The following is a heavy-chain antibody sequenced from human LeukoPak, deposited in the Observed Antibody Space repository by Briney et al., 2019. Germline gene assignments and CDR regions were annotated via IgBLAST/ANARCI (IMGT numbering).Heavy chain of an antibody. CDR3: ARDLLVGATPNDY. V-gene: IGHV3-21*01. J-gene: IGHJ4*02. D-gene: IGHD1-26*01. Sequence: PGGSLRLSCAASGFMFTTHGMSWVRQAPGKGLEWVSSISSSSSYIYYADSVKGRFTISRDNAKNSLYLQMNSLRAEDTAVYYCARDLLVGATPNDYWGQGTLVTVSS. CDR2: ISSSSSYI. CDR1: GFMFTTHG.